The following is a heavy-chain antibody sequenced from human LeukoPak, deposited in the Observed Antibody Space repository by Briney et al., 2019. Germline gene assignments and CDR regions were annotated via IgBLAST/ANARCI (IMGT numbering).Heavy chain of an antibody. D-gene: IGHD3-10*01. J-gene: IGHJ3*02. CDR3: ARDLWFGELFYAFDI. CDR1: GSTFSSYA. V-gene: IGHV1-18*01. CDR2: ISAYNGNT. Sequence: ASVKVSCKASGSTFSSYAISWVRQAPGQGLEWMGWISAYNGNTNYAQKLQGRVTMTTDTSTSTAYMELRSLRSDDTAVYYCARDLWFGELFYAFDIWGQGTMVTVSS.